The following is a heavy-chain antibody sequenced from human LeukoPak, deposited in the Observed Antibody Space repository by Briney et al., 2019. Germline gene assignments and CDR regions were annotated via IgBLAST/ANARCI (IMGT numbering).Heavy chain of an antibody. J-gene: IGHJ6*03. D-gene: IGHD3-3*01. V-gene: IGHV4-30-4*08. Sequence: SETLSLTCTVSGGSISSGDYYWSWFRQPPGKGLEWIGYIYYSGSTYYKPSLKSRVTISVDTSKNQFSLKLSPVTAADTAVYYCAREVRFLEWYPHYYMDVWGKGTTVTVSS. CDR2: IYYSGST. CDR1: GGSISSGDYY. CDR3: AREVRFLEWYPHYYMDV.